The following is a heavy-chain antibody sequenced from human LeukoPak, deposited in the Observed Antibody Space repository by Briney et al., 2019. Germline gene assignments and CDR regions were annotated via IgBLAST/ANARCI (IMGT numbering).Heavy chain of an antibody. V-gene: IGHV4-4*09. CDR2: IYASGSR. D-gene: IGHD7-27*01. CDR3: ARLKPHYLGTFDS. Sequence: SSETLSLTCTVSGVSIIDHNWSWIRQPPGKGLEWIGNIYASGSRYFNPSLKSRVAISVDTSNNQFSLNLTSVTAADTAMFYCARLKPHYLGTFDSWGQGALVTVSS. CDR1: GVSIIDHN. J-gene: IGHJ4*02.